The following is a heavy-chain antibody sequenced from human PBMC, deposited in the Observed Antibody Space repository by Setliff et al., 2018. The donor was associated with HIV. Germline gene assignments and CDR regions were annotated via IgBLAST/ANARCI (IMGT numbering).Heavy chain of an antibody. CDR2: IYTSGST. CDR1: GGSITSFY. Sequence: SETLSLTCTVSGGSITSFYWNWIRQPAGRGLEWIGRIYTSGSTDYSPSLKSRVSMSVDTSRNQLSLRLTSVTAADTAVYFCARTTILQESFDLWGQGTMVTVSS. J-gene: IGHJ3*01. V-gene: IGHV4-4*07. CDR3: ARTTILQESFDL. D-gene: IGHD1-1*01.